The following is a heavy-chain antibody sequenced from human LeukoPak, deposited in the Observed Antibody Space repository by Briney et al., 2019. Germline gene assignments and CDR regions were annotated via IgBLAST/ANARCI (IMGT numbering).Heavy chain of an antibody. CDR1: GSAFYDFA. CDR2: IRRRAYGGAA. CDR3: SRNGLVDFDY. Sequence: PGQSLRLSCTTSGSAFYDFAMSWVRQPAGKGLEWVGFIRRRAYGGAAEYAASVKGRFIVSRDDSKGIAYLQMNSLKTEDTAVYYCSRNGLVDFDYWGQGSRVIVSP. J-gene: IGHJ4*02. V-gene: IGHV3-49*04.